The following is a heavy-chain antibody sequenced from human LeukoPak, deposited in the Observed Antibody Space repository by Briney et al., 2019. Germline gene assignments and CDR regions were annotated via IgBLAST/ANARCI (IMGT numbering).Heavy chain of an antibody. D-gene: IGHD3-22*01. Sequence: SETLSLTCTVSGGSINSYYWSWIRQPPGMGLEWIGYIYYSGSTNYNPSLKSRVTMSVDTSKNQFSLKLSSVTAADTAVYYCARDMGPYYYDSSGYEWGQETLVTVSS. V-gene: IGHV4-59*12. CDR2: IYYSGST. CDR3: ARDMGPYYYDSSGYE. CDR1: GGSINSYY. J-gene: IGHJ4*02.